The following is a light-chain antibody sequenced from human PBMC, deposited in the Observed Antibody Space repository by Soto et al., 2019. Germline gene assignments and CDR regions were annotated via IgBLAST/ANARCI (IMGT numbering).Light chain of an antibody. Sequence: DIQKTQSPSSLSASVGDRVTITCRAGQDIRCYLNWYQQKPGKAPQLLIYATSFLQIGVPSRFSASGSGTDFSLVITDLQLEDSATYYCQQGYTSRWTPGQGTKVEI. V-gene: IGKV1-39*01. CDR2: ATS. J-gene: IGKJ1*01. CDR1: QDIRCY. CDR3: QQGYTSRWT.